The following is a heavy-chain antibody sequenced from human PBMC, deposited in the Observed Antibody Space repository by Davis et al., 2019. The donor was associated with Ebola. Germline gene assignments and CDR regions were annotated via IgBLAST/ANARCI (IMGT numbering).Heavy chain of an antibody. CDR2: IYYSGST. V-gene: IGHV4-59*11. J-gene: IGHJ6*02. CDR3: AREASSGWYGGGYYYGMDV. CDR1: GGSISSHY. Sequence: MPSETLSLTCTVSGGSISSHYWSWIRQPPGKGLEWIGYIYYSGSTNYNPSLKSRVTISGDTSKNQFSLKVNSVTAADTAVYYCAREASSGWYGGGYYYGMDVWGQGTTVTVSS. D-gene: IGHD6-19*01.